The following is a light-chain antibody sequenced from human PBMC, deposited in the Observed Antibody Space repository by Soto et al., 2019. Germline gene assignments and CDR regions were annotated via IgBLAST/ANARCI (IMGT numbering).Light chain of an antibody. CDR3: AAWDDSLSGLWV. V-gene: IGLV1-47*02. CDR1: SSNIGSNY. J-gene: IGLJ3*02. Sequence: QSVLTQPPSASVTPGQRVTVSCSGSSSNIGSNYVYWYQQLPGTAPKLLIYSNNQRPSGVPDRFSGSKSGTSASLAISGLRSEDEADYHCAAWDDSLSGLWVFGGGTKVTVL. CDR2: SNN.